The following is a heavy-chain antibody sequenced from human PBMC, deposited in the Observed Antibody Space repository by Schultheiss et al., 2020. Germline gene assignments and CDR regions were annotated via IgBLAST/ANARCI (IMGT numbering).Heavy chain of an antibody. J-gene: IGHJ5*02. V-gene: IGHV4-39*01. CDR3: ARLVNWFDP. Sequence: SETLSLTCTVSGGSISSSSYYWGWIRQPPGKGLEWIGSIYYSGSTYYNPSLKSRVTISVDTSKNQFSLKLSSVTAADTAVYYCARLVNWFDPWGKGTLVTVSS. CDR2: IYYSGST. CDR1: GGSISSSSYY. D-gene: IGHD1-26*01.